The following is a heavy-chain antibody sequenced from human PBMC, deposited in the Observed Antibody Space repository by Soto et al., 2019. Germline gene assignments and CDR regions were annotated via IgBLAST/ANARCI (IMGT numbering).Heavy chain of an antibody. J-gene: IGHJ6*02. CDR1: GGTFSSYA. V-gene: IGHV1-69*01. CDR2: IIPIFGTA. CDR3: ARAAITIFGVVPYYYYYGMDV. D-gene: IGHD3-3*01. Sequence: QVQLVQSGAEVKKPGSSVKVSCKASGGTFSSYAISWVRQAPGQGLEWMGGIIPIFGTANYAQKFQGRVTITADESTSTAYMELSSLRSEDKAVYYCARAAITIFGVVPYYYYYGMDVWGQGTTVTVSS.